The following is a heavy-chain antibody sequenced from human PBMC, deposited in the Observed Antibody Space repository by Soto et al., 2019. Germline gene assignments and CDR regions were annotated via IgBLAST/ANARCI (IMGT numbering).Heavy chain of an antibody. Sequence: VQLAQSGAEVKKPGASVKVSCKTSGDSFNDYYIHWVRQAPGQGLEWMGWINPNGGATKYAQKFQGRVTVTRDTSMRTVYMELSSLRSDDTAVYYCARESGGATATLDYYYFYMDVWGKGTTVIVSS. CDR3: ARESGGATATLDYYYFYMDV. D-gene: IGHD1-26*01. CDR2: INPNGGAT. J-gene: IGHJ6*03. CDR1: GDSFNDYY. V-gene: IGHV1-2*02.